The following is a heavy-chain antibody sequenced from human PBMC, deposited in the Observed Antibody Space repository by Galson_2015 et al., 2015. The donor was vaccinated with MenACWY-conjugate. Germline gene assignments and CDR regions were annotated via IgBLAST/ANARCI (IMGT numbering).Heavy chain of an antibody. V-gene: IGHV3-74*01. CDR1: GFTFSSNW. D-gene: IGHD1-26*01. CDR2: INSDGSST. Sequence: SLRLSCAASGFTFSSNWMHWVRQAPGKGLVWVSRINSDGSSTNYADSVKGRFTISRDNAKNTLYLQMNSLRAEDTAVYYCVRVGEVGGTGIGFDYWGQGTLVTVSS. J-gene: IGHJ4*02. CDR3: VRVGEVGGTGIGFDY.